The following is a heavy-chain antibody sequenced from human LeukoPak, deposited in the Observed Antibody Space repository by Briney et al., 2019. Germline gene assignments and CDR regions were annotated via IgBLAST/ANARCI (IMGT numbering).Heavy chain of an antibody. V-gene: IGHV3-30*18. Sequence: GGSLRLSCAASGFTFSSYGMHWVRQAPGKGLEWVAVISYDGSNKYYADSVKGRFTISRDNSKNTLYLQMNSPRAEDTAVYYCAKGEWLSIDYWGQGTLVTVSS. CDR1: GFTFSSYG. D-gene: IGHD3-3*01. CDR2: ISYDGSNK. CDR3: AKGEWLSIDY. J-gene: IGHJ4*02.